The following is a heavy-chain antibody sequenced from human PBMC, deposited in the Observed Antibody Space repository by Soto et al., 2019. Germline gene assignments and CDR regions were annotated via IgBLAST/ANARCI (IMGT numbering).Heavy chain of an antibody. CDR3: ASLSVAGLDY. CDR2: IYYSGST. Sequence: SETLSLTCTVSGGSISSGGYYWSWIRQHPGKGLEWIGYIYYSGSTYYNPSLKSRVTISVDTSKNQFSLKLSSVTAADTAVYYCASLSVAGLDYWGQGTLVTVSS. J-gene: IGHJ4*02. V-gene: IGHV4-31*03. CDR1: GGSISSGGYY. D-gene: IGHD6-19*01.